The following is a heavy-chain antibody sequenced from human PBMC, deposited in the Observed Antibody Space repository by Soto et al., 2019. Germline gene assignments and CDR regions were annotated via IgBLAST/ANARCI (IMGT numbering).Heavy chain of an antibody. D-gene: IGHD2-2*01. CDR2: ISSSTTTI. V-gene: IGHV3-48*01. CDR1: GFTFTRYS. Sequence: GGSLRLSCGASGFTFTRYSMSWVRQAPGKGLEWVSFISSSTTTIYYADSVKGRFTISRDNAKNSLYLQMNSLRAEDTAVYYCARDSSPVTREGVVVPATNDYWGLGTLVTVSS. CDR3: ARDSSPVTREGVVVPATNDY. J-gene: IGHJ4*02.